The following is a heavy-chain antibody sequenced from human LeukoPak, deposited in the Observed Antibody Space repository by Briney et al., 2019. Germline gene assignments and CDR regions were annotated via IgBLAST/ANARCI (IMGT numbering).Heavy chain of an antibody. CDR3: AKTPGIVVVLTTYYFDN. Sequence: GGSLRLSCAASDFTFRSYAMSWVRQAPGKGLEWVSAISGSGDSTYYADSVKGRFTISRDNSKNTLYLQMNSLRAEDTAVYYCAKTPGIVVVLTTYYFDNWGQGTLVTVSS. D-gene: IGHD3-22*01. V-gene: IGHV3-23*01. CDR1: DFTFRSYA. CDR2: ISGSGDST. J-gene: IGHJ4*02.